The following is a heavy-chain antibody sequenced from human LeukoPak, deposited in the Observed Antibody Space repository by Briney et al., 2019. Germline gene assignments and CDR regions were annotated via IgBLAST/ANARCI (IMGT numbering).Heavy chain of an antibody. J-gene: IGHJ4*02. D-gene: IGHD2-2*01. CDR1: GGTFSSYA. Sequence: SVKVSCKASGGTFSSYAISWVRQAPGQWLEWMGRIIPILGIANYAQKFQGRVTITADKSTSTAYMELSRLRSDDTAVYYCARGDVVVPAANDYWGQGTLVTVSS. V-gene: IGHV1-69*04. CDR2: IIPILGIA. CDR3: ARGDVVVPAANDY.